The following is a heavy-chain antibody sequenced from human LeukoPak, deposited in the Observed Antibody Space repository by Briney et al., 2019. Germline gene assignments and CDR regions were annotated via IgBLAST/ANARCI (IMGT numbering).Heavy chain of an antibody. CDR2: IYTSGST. D-gene: IGHD3-22*01. CDR1: GGSISSGSYY. CDR3: ARGGDYYDSSGYSDY. Sequence: SQTLSLTCTVSGGSISSGSYYWSWIRQPAGKGLEWIGRIYTSGSTNYNPSLKSRATISVDTSKNQFSLKLSSVTAADTAVYYCARGGDYYDSSGYSDYWGQGTLVTVSS. J-gene: IGHJ4*02. V-gene: IGHV4-61*02.